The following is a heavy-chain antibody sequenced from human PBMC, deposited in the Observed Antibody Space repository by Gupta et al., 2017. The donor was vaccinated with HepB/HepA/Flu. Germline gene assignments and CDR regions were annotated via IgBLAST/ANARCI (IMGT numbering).Heavy chain of an antibody. V-gene: IGHV1-2*04. CDR1: GSTFTASS. CDR2: INPNSGGT. Sequence: QVQLVQSGAEVKKPGASVRVSCKASGSTFTASSMHWVRQAAGPGLEWMGGINPNSGGTNYAQKFQGWVTRTRDTSISTAYRELSRLRSDDTAVYYCAREGGAAAGTNQYYYYGMDVWGQGTTVTVSS. D-gene: IGHD6-13*01. J-gene: IGHJ6*02. CDR3: AREGGAAAGTNQYYYYGMDV.